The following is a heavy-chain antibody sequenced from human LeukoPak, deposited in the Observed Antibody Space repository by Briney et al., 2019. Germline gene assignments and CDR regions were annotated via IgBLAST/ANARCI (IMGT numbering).Heavy chain of an antibody. CDR3: ARGTLYSGWSYYFAY. CDR1: GGSISLSYYY. J-gene: IGHJ4*02. V-gene: IGHV4-39*07. D-gene: IGHD6-19*01. Sequence: SETLSLTCSVSGGSISLSYYYWGWIRQPPGKALEWIGSVYYSGTTSYNPSLKSRVTISVDMSKNHFSLRLSSVTAADTAMYYCARGTLYSGWSYYFAYWGQGSQVTVSS. CDR2: VYYSGTT.